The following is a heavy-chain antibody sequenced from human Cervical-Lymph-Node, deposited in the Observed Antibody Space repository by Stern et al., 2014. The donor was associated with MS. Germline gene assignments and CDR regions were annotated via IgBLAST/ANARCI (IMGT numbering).Heavy chain of an antibody. D-gene: IGHD1-26*01. CDR3: ARGGGLVGYFDY. V-gene: IGHV1-69*06. J-gene: IGHJ4*02. Sequence: VQLEESGAEVKKPGSSVKVSCKASGDTFSSYAINWVRQVPGQGLEWMGGITPVFGTTNYAQKVQGRVTITADKSTNTAYMELMTLRSEDTAVYYCARGGGLVGYFDYWGQGTLVSVSS. CDR1: GDTFSSYA. CDR2: ITPVFGTT.